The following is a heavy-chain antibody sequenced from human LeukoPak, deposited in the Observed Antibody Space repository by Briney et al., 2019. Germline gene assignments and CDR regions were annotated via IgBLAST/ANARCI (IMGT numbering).Heavy chain of an antibody. CDR3: SRDSHGDDVYDY. D-gene: IGHD1-1*01. J-gene: IGHJ4*02. Sequence: GRSLRLSCTVSGFTFDDFAMTWVRQAPGKGLEWVGFIRRRAYGGTTDYAAPVKGRFSISIDESKNIAYLQMNSLKTEDTAMYFCSRDSHGDDVYDYWGQGTLVTVSS. CDR2: IRRRAYGGTT. V-gene: IGHV3-49*04. CDR1: GFTFDDFA.